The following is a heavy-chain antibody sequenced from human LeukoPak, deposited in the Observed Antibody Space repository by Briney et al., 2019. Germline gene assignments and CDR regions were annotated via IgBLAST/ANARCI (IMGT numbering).Heavy chain of an antibody. CDR2: IWYDGSNK. Sequence: GRSLRLSCAASGFTSSSYGMHWVRQAPGKGLEWVAVIWYDGSNKYYADSVKGRFTISRDNSKNTLYLQMNSLRAEDTAVYYCARCSRDSSGQPLEYYFDYWGQGTLVTVSS. J-gene: IGHJ4*02. V-gene: IGHV3-33*01. CDR3: ARCSRDSSGQPLEYYFDY. D-gene: IGHD6-19*01. CDR1: GFTSSSYG.